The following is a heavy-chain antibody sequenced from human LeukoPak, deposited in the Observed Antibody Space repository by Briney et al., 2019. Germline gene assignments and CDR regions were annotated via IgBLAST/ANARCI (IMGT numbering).Heavy chain of an antibody. V-gene: IGHV4-34*01. J-gene: IGHJ5*02. Sequence: SETLSLTCAVYGGSFSGYYWSWVRQPPGKGLEWIGEINHSGSTNYNPSLKSRGTISVDTSKNQFSLKLSSVTAADTAVYHCARHRHSSGWYRLWFDPWGQGTLVTVSS. CDR2: INHSGST. CDR3: ARHRHSSGWYRLWFDP. D-gene: IGHD6-19*01. CDR1: GGSFSGYY.